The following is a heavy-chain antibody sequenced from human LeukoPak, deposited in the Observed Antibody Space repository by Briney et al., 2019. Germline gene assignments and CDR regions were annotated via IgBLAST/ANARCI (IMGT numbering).Heavy chain of an antibody. V-gene: IGHV3-48*03. J-gene: IGHJ4*02. Sequence: GGSLRLSCAASGFTFSSYEMNWVRQAPGKGLEWVSYISSSGSTIYYADSAKGRFTISRDNAKNSLYLQMNSLRAEDTAVYYCAKIAAPGTYFDYWGQGTLVTVSS. CDR3: AKIAAPGTYFDY. CDR1: GFTFSSYE. D-gene: IGHD6-13*01. CDR2: ISSSGSTI.